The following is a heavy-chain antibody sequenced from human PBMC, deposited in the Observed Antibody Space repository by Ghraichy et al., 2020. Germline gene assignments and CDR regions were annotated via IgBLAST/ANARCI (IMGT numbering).Heavy chain of an antibody. CDR1: GYKFSTYG. CDR2: ISTYNGNT. J-gene: IGHJ4*02. V-gene: IGHV1-18*01. D-gene: IGHD3-22*01. CDR3: AREYFGDYFLDY. Sequence: ASVKVSCKASGYKFSTYGLNWVRQAPGQGLEWMGWISTYNGNTNYAQKFQDRVIMTTDKSTNTAYMELRSLTADDTAVYYCAREYFGDYFLDYWGQGTLVTVSS.